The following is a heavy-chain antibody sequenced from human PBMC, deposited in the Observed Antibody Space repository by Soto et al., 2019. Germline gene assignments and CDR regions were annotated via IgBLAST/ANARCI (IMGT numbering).Heavy chain of an antibody. Sequence: GGSLRLSCAASGFTFSSYWMSWVRQAPGKGLEWVANIKQDGSEKYYVDSVKGRFTISRDNAKNSLYLQMNSLRAEDTAVYYCARARQPSSITHRRLYYFDYWGQGTLVTVSS. V-gene: IGHV3-7*01. CDR3: ARARQPSSITHRRLYYFDY. CDR1: GFTFSSYW. D-gene: IGHD1-20*01. J-gene: IGHJ4*02. CDR2: IKQDGSEK.